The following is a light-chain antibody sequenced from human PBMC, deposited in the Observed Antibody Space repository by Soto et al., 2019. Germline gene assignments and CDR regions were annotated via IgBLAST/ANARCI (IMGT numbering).Light chain of an antibody. CDR3: HRYGTFPFT. CDR1: QNLNHNY. V-gene: IGKV3-20*01. Sequence: EVVLTQSPGTLSLSPGERATLSCRASQNLNHNYFAWYQQKPGQGPRLLIYGISTRAAGIPDRFSGSGSGIDFTLTISRLEPEDFAVYYCHRYGTFPFTFGPGTKLDIK. CDR2: GIS. J-gene: IGKJ3*01.